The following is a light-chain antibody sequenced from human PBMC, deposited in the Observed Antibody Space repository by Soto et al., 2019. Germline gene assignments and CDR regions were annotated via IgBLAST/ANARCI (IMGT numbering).Light chain of an antibody. CDR1: SSNIGSNY. Sequence: QSVLTQPRSASGTPGQRVTISCSGSSSNIGSNYVYWYQQLPGTAPKLLIYRNNQRPSGVPDRFSGSKSGTSASLAISGLRSEDEADYYCAAWDDSLSANWVFGGGTKLTVL. CDR3: AAWDDSLSANWV. CDR2: RNN. J-gene: IGLJ3*02. V-gene: IGLV1-47*01.